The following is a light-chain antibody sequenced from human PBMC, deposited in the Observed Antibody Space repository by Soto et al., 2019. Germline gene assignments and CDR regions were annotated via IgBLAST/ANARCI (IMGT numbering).Light chain of an antibody. J-gene: IGKJ1*01. CDR2: DAS. CDR3: QQYSGYWT. V-gene: IGKV1-5*01. CDR1: QTISSW. Sequence: DIGLTQSPSTLSASIGETATITSRARQTISSWVGWYQQKPEKAPKFLIYDASNLECVVPAGFSGGGSATESILTISSPQPDDFATYYYQQYSGYWTFGQGTKLDIK.